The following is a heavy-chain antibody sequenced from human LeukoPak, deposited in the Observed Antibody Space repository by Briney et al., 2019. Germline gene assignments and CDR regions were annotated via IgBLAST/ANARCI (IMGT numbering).Heavy chain of an antibody. CDR3: ARELFDFDY. CDR1: GFTFDNFA. J-gene: IGHJ4*02. Sequence: GGSLRLSCAPSGFTFDNFAMTWVRQAPGKGLEWVPEITGSGGSTYYADSVKGRFTISRDNSKNTLYLQMNSLRAEDTAIYYCARELFDFDYWGQGTLVTVSS. CDR2: ITGSGGST. V-gene: IGHV3-23*01. D-gene: IGHD3-10*01.